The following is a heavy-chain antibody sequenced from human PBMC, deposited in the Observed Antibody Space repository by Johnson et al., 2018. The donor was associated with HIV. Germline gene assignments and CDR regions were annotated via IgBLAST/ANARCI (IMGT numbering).Heavy chain of an antibody. J-gene: IGHJ3*02. CDR2: ISSTKNTI. V-gene: IGHV3-11*04. D-gene: IGHD6-19*01. CDR1: GFTFSDYY. CDR3: ARDGVAGTSGDI. Sequence: QVQVVESGGGLVKPGGSLRLSCAASGFTFSDYYMSWIRQAPGKGLEWVSYISSTKNTIYYADSVKGRFTISRDNAKNSLSLQMNSLRSEDTAVYYCARDGVAGTSGDIWGQGTMVTVSS.